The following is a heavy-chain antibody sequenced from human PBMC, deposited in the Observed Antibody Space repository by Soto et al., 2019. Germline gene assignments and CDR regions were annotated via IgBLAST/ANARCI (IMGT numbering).Heavy chain of an antibody. D-gene: IGHD6-19*01. J-gene: IGHJ4*02. Sequence: YAQKLQGRVTMTTDTSTSTAYMELRSLRSNDTAVYYCASSSGWPLSFDYWGQGTLVTVSS. V-gene: IGHV1-18*01. CDR3: ASSSGWPLSFDY.